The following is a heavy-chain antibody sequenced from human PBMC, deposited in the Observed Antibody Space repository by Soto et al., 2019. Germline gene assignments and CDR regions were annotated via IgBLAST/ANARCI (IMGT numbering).Heavy chain of an antibody. D-gene: IGHD3-22*01. V-gene: IGHV3-23*01. J-gene: IGHJ4*02. Sequence: PGGSLRHSCASSGFAFNTYALRWVRQSPGMVLEWVSAISGSPSSTYYADSVKGHVTISATKSITTVFLQWSSLRASDTAMYYCARQIYDSDTGPNLQYYFDYWGQGTTVTAPQ. CDR3: ARQIYDSDTGPNLQYYFDY. CDR1: GFAFNTYA. CDR2: ISGSPSST.